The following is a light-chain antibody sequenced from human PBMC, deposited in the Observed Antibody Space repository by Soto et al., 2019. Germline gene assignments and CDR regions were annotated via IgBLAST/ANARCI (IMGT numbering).Light chain of an antibody. J-gene: IGLJ1*01. V-gene: IGLV1-47*02. CDR2: SNN. CDR3: AAWDDGLNGYV. CDR1: NSNIGKNS. Sequence: QSVLTQSPSASGPPGQRVTIPCSGSNSNIGKNSVYWYQQFPGTAPKLLIYSNNKRPSGVPDRFSASKSGTSASLAISGLRSEDEADYYCAAWDDGLNGYVFGTGTKVTVL.